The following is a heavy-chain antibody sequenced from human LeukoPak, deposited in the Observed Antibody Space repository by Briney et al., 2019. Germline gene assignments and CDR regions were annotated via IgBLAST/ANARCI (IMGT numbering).Heavy chain of an antibody. Sequence: SQTLSLTCAISGDSVSSNSAAWNWIRQSPSRGLERLGRTYYRSKWYNDYAVSAKSRITINPDTSKNQFSLQLNSVTPEDTAVYYCARDIVVVPAATGYYGMDVWGQGTTVTVSS. CDR1: GDSVSSNSAA. J-gene: IGHJ6*02. D-gene: IGHD2-2*01. CDR3: ARDIVVVPAATGYYGMDV. CDR2: TYYRSKWYN. V-gene: IGHV6-1*01.